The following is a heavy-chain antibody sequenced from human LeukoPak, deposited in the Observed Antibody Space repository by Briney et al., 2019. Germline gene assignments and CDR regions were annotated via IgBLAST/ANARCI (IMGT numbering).Heavy chain of an antibody. CDR1: GFTFSSYA. CDR2: ISGSGGST. Sequence: PGGSLRLSCAASGFTFSSYAMSWVRQAPGKGLEWVSAISGSGGSTYYADPVKGRFTISRDNSKNTLYLQMNSLRAEDTAVYYCASKYSYGYYRIDYWGQGTLVTVSS. J-gene: IGHJ4*02. CDR3: ASKYSYGYYRIDY. D-gene: IGHD5-18*01. V-gene: IGHV3-23*01.